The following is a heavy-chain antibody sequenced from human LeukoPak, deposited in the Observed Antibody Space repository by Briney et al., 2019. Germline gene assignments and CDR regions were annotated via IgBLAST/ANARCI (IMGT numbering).Heavy chain of an antibody. CDR3: ARDSRRELLHAFDI. D-gene: IGHD1-26*01. CDR1: GGSISTYY. CDR2: IDYSATT. J-gene: IGHJ3*02. V-gene: IGHV4-59*01. Sequence: SETLSLTCTVSGGSISTYYWSWIRQPPGKGLEWIAYIDYSATTNYNPSLKSRVTISVDTSKNQFSLKLSSVTAADTAVYYCARDSRRELLHAFDIWGQGTMVAVSS.